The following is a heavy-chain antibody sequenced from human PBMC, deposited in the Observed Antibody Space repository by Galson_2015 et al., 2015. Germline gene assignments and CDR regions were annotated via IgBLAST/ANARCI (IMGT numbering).Heavy chain of an antibody. Sequence: SVKVSCKASGYSFTGYYMHWVRQAPGHGLEWMGRIDPKSGGTSYAREFQGRVTLTTDTSISTAYMDLSSLKSDDTAVYYCARDAAVAADYWGQGPLVTVSS. J-gene: IGHJ4*02. CDR3: ARDAAVAADY. V-gene: IGHV1-2*06. CDR1: GYSFTGYY. D-gene: IGHD6-19*01. CDR2: IDPKSGGT.